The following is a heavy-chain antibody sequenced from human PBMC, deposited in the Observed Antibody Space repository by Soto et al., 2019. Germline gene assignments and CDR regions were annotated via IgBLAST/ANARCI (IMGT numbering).Heavy chain of an antibody. D-gene: IGHD3-16*02. V-gene: IGHV4-34*01. CDR1: GGSSSGYY. Sequence: SETLSLTCAVYGGSSSGYYWSWIRQPPGKGLEWIGEINHSGSTNYNPSLKSRVTISVDTSKNQFSLKLSSVTAADTAVYYCARGQEYYDYVWGSYRPNFDYWGQGTLVTVS. CDR2: INHSGST. CDR3: ARGQEYYDYVWGSYRPNFDY. J-gene: IGHJ4*02.